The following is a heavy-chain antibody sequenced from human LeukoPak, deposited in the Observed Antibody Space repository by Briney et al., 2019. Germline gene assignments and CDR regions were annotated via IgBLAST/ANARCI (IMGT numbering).Heavy chain of an antibody. CDR2: IYYSGST. CDR3: ARHQSNFDI. V-gene: IGHV4-39*01. J-gene: IGHJ3*02. D-gene: IGHD4-4*01. Sequence: SETLSLTCTVSGGSISSSGYSWGWIRQPPGKGLEWIGSIYYSGSTYYNPSLKSRVTISVDTSKNQFSLKLSPVTAADTAVYYCARHQSNFDIWGQGTMVTVSS. CDR1: GGSISSSGYS.